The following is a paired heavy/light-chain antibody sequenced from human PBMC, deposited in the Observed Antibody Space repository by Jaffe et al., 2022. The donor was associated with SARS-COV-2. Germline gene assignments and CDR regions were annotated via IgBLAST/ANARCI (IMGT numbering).Light chain of an antibody. J-gene: IGLJ2*01. CDR2: GKN. Sequence: SSELTQDPAVSVALGQTVRITCQGDSLRSYYASWYQQKPGQAPVLVIYGKNNRPSGIPDRFSGSSSGNTASLTITGAQAEDEADYYCNSRDSSGNHRNVVFGGGTKLTVL. V-gene: IGLV3-19*01. CDR1: SLRSYY. CDR3: NSRDSSGNHRNVV.
Heavy chain of an antibody. V-gene: IGHV3-33*01. Sequence: QVQLVESGGGVVQPGRSLRLSCAASGFTFSSYGMHWVRQAPGKGLEWVAVIWYDGSNKYYADSVKGRFTISRDNSKNTLYLQMNSLRAEDTAVYYCARAVPYDFWSGPATNYYYYGMDVWGQGTTVTVSS. CDR3: ARAVPYDFWSGPATNYYYYGMDV. CDR2: IWYDGSNK. CDR1: GFTFSSYG. J-gene: IGHJ6*02. D-gene: IGHD3-3*01.